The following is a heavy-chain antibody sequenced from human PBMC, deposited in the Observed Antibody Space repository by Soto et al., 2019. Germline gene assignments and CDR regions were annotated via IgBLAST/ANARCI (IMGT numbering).Heavy chain of an antibody. J-gene: IGHJ3*02. V-gene: IGHV5-51*01. D-gene: IGHD3-22*01. CDR1: GYSFTSYW. Sequence: ESLKISCKGSGYSFTSYWIGWVRQMPGKGLEWMGIIYPGDSDTRYSPSFQGQVTISADKSISTAYLQWSSLKASDTAMYYCARRHDSSGYYAVNAFDIWGQGTMVTVSS. CDR3: ARRHDSSGYYAVNAFDI. CDR2: IYPGDSDT.